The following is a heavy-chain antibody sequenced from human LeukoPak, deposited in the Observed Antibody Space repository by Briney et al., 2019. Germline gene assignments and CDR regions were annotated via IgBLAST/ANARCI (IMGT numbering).Heavy chain of an antibody. V-gene: IGHV3-23*01. Sequence: PGGSLRLSCAASGFTFSSYGMHWVRQAPGKGLEWVSGVSGSGGSTNYADSVKGRFTISRDNSQNTLYLQMDSLRAEDTAVYYCTKGPETMIVPDYWGQGTLVTVSS. CDR3: TKGPETMIVPDY. J-gene: IGHJ4*02. CDR2: VSGSGGST. CDR1: GFTFSSYG. D-gene: IGHD3-22*01.